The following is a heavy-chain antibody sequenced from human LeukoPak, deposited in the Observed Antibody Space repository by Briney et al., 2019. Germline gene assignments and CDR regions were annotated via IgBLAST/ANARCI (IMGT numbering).Heavy chain of an antibody. CDR1: GFTFSSYP. CDR2: ISGSGGNT. CDR3: ALYGPNRFFDY. V-gene: IGHV3-23*01. J-gene: IGHJ4*02. D-gene: IGHD4/OR15-4a*01. Sequence: GGSLRLSCATSGFTFSSYPMSWVRQAPGKGLEWVSAISGSGGNTYYADSVKGRFTISRDSSKNTLYLQMNSLRAEDTAVYYRALYGPNRFFDYWGQGTLVTVSS.